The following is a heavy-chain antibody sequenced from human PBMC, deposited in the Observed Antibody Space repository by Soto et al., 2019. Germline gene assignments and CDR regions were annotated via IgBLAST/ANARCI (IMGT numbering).Heavy chain of an antibody. CDR1: GYTFTTYG. CDR3: ARVSIALEYSTTPFDY. Sequence: QVQLVQSGGEVRKPGASVKVSCKASGYTFTTYGITWVRRAPGQGLEWMGWISGDDGKAYYGPKFQGRITLTTDTSTITANMVLGGLRSADTAVYFCARVSIALEYSTTPFDYWGQGTLVTVSS. J-gene: IGHJ4*02. CDR2: ISGDDGKA. D-gene: IGHD6-13*01. V-gene: IGHV1-18*04.